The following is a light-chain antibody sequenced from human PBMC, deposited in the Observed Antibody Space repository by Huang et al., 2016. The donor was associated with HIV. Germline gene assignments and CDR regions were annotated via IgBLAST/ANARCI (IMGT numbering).Light chain of an antibody. Sequence: EIVLTQSPGTLSLSPGDRANLSCRAIQSVSSFLAWYQQNPGQAPRLLSYEASNRATGIPARFGGSGSGTDFTLTISSLEPEDFAVYYCQQRSNWPLYTFGQGTKLEIK. CDR2: EAS. CDR3: QQRSNWPLYT. V-gene: IGKV3-11*01. CDR1: QSVSSF. J-gene: IGKJ2*01.